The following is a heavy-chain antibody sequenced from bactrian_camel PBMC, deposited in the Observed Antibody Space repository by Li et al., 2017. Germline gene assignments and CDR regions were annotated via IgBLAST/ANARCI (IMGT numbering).Heavy chain of an antibody. D-gene: IGHD6*01. Sequence: HVQLVESGGGSVQAGGSLRLSCVVSGVTYSNYYMAWFRQAPGKEREAVADIDSEGTTLYADPVKGRFTISKDNAKNTLYLQMNGLKPEDTATYYCAARSSTWGCALDVGMNYWGKGTQVTVS. CDR2: IDSEGTT. CDR1: GVTYSNYY. J-gene: IGHJ7*01. V-gene: IGHV3S55*01.